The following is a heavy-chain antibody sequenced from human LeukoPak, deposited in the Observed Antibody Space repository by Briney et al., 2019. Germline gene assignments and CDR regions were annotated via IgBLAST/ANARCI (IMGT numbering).Heavy chain of an antibody. CDR3: ARGSWQLAEGVY. CDR1: GGSISSSSYY. J-gene: IGHJ4*02. Sequence: SETLSLSCTVSGGSISSSSYYWGWMRQPPGKGLECIGSIYYSGSTYYNPSLKSRVTISVDTSKNQFPLKLSSVTAADTAEYYCARGSWQLAEGVYWGQGTLVTVSS. V-gene: IGHV4-39*06. CDR2: IYYSGST. D-gene: IGHD6-6*01.